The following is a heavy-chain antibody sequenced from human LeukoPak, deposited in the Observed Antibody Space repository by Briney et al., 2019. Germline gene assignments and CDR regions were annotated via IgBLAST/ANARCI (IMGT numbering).Heavy chain of an antibody. CDR1: GFTFSSYS. J-gene: IGHJ6*04. Sequence: GGSLRLSCAASGFTFSSYSMNWVRQAPGKGLEWVSSISSSSSYIYYADSVKGRFTISRDNAKNSLYLQMNSLRAEDTAVYYCARAGFVAAAGTGYYYYGMDVWSKGTTVTVSS. D-gene: IGHD6-13*01. CDR3: ARAGFVAAAGTGYYYYGMDV. V-gene: IGHV3-21*01. CDR2: ISSSSSYI.